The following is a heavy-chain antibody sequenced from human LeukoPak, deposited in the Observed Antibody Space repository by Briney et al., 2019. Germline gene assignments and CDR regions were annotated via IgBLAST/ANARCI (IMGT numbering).Heavy chain of an antibody. D-gene: IGHD5-24*01. CDR2: ISGSGGST. V-gene: IGHV3-23*01. CDR3: AKDPRVGSRVATPCH. Sequence: GGSLRLSCAASGFTFTSYAMSWVRQAPGKGLQWVSAISGSGGSTYYADSVKGRSTISRDNSKSTLFLQMNSLRAEDTAVYYCAKDPRVGSRVATPCHWGQGTLVTVSS. CDR1: GFTFTSYA. J-gene: IGHJ4*02.